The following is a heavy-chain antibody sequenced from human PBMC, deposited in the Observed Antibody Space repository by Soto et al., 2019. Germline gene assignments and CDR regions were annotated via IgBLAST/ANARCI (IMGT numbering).Heavy chain of an antibody. Sequence: EVQLVESGGGLVQPGGSLRLSCAASGFTFSLYSMSWVRQAPGKGLEWVSYISRSSTGIHYADSEKGRFTISRDDATNSMHLQMDRLRDGDTAVYYCARAGTWGLDVWGHGTTVSISS. D-gene: IGHD6-19*01. CDR3: ARAGTWGLDV. J-gene: IGHJ6*02. CDR2: ISRSSTGI. CDR1: GFTFSLYS. V-gene: IGHV3-48*02.